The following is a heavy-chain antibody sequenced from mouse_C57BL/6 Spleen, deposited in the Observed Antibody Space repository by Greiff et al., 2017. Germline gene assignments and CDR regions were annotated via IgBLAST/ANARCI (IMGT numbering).Heavy chain of an antibody. Sequence: VKLVESGAELVKPGASVKLSCKASGYTFTEYSIHWVKQRSGQGLEWIGWFYPGSGSIKYNEKFKDKATLTADKSSSTVYMELSRLTSEDSAVYFCARQSYYGSSWGYFDVWGTGTTVTVSS. J-gene: IGHJ1*03. V-gene: IGHV1-62-2*01. D-gene: IGHD1-1*01. CDR1: GYTFTEYS. CDR3: ARQSYYGSSWGYFDV. CDR2: FYPGSGSI.